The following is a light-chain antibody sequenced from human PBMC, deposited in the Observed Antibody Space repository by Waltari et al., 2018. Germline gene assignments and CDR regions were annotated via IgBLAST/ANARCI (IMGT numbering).Light chain of an antibody. Sequence: QPVLTQSPSASASLGSSAKLTCTLCSGHSTNTLSCLPQQPEKGPRYLMNVNSDGSHNKGVGIPDRFSGSSSGAGRYLTVASLQSEDEADYYCQTGGHGTWVFGGGTRLTVL. J-gene: IGLJ3*02. CDR1: SGHSTNT. CDR2: VNSDGSH. CDR3: QTGGHGTWV. V-gene: IGLV4-69*01.